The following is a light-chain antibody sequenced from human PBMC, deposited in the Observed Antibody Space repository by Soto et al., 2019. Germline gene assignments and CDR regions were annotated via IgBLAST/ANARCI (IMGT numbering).Light chain of an antibody. CDR1: SGHSNYA. J-gene: IGLJ7*01. Sequence: QLVLTQSPSASASLGASVKLTCPLSSGHSNYAIAWHQQQPEKGPRYLMKVNSGGSHIKGDGIPDRFSGSSSGAERYLFISSLQSEDEADYYCQTWGTGSAIVVFGGGTQLTVL. CDR2: VNSGGSH. CDR3: QTWGTGSAIVV. V-gene: IGLV4-69*01.